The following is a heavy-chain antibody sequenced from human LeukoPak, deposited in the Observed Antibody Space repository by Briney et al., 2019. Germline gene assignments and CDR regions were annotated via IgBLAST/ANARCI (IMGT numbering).Heavy chain of an antibody. J-gene: IGHJ4*02. V-gene: IGHV1-2*02. CDR2: TNPNSGDT. CDR1: GYTLTDYY. D-gene: IGHD1-26*01. Sequence: ASVKVSCKASGYTLTDYYMHWVRQAPGQGLEWMGWTNPNSGDTNYAQNFQGRVTMTRDTSISTAYMELSRLTSDDTAIYYCARDWRGSYFPDFWGQGTLVTVSS. CDR3: ARDWRGSYFPDF.